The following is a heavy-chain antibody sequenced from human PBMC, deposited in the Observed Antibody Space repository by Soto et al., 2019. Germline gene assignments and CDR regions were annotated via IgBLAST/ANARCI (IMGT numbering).Heavy chain of an antibody. Sequence: QVQLVQSGAEVKKPGASVKVSCKASGYTFTSYDINWVRQATGQGLEWMGCMNPNSGNTGYAQKFQGRVTMTRNTSISTAHMELSSLRSEDTAVYYCPRGINYYASGDDAFDIWGQGTMVTVSS. J-gene: IGHJ3*02. CDR1: GYTFTSYD. CDR2: MNPNSGNT. V-gene: IGHV1-8*01. CDR3: PRGINYYASGDDAFDI. D-gene: IGHD3-10*01.